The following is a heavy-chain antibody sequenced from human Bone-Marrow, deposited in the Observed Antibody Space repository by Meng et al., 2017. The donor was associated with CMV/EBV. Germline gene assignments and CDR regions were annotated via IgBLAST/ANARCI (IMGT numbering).Heavy chain of an antibody. J-gene: IGHJ6*02. V-gene: IGHV1-18*01. D-gene: IGHD3-3*01. Sequence: ASVKVSCKASGYTFTSYGISWVRQAPGQGLEWMGWISAYNGNTNYAQKLQGRVTMTTDTSTSTAYMELRSLRSDDTAVYYCARGRLGYYDFWSGYYPYYYGMNVWAQG. CDR2: ISAYNGNT. CDR3: ARGRLGYYDFWSGYYPYYYGMNV. CDR1: GYTFTSYG.